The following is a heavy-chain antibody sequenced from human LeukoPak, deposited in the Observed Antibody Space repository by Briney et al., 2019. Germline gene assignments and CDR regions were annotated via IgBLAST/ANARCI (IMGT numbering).Heavy chain of an antibody. D-gene: IGHD4-17*01. J-gene: IGHJ4*02. CDR1: GYTFTGYY. CDR3: ARDPNDYGDYEGDY. CDR2: INPNSGGT. Sequence: ASVKVSCKASGYTFTGYYMHWVRQAPGQGLEWMGWINPNSGGTNYAQKLQGRVTMTTDTSTSTAYMELRSLRSDDTAVYYCARDPNDYGDYEGDYWGQGTLVTVSS. V-gene: IGHV1-2*02.